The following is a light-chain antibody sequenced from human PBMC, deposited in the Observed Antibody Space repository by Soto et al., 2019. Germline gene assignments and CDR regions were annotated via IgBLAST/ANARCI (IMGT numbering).Light chain of an antibody. CDR1: QSVSSSY. V-gene: IGKV3D-20*02. CDR3: QQRSNWPRT. Sequence: EIVLTQSPGTLSLSPGERATLSCRASQSVSSSYLAWYQQKPGQAPRLLIYGASSRATGIPDRFSGSGSGTDFTLTISSLEPEDFAVYYCQQRSNWPRTFGQGTKVDIK. J-gene: IGKJ1*01. CDR2: GAS.